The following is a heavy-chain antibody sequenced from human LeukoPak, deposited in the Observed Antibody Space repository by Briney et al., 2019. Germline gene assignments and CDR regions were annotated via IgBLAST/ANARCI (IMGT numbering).Heavy chain of an antibody. CDR2: IYTSGST. V-gene: IGHV4-4*07. J-gene: IGHJ4*02. CDR1: GGSISGYY. D-gene: IGHD4-17*01. CDR3: ARVHDYGDYGTFDY. Sequence: PSETLSLTCTVSGGSISGYYWSWIRQPAGKGLEWIGRIYTSGSTNYNPSLKSRVTMSVDTSKNQFSLKLSSVTAADTAVYYCARVHDYGDYGTFDYWGQGTLVTVSS.